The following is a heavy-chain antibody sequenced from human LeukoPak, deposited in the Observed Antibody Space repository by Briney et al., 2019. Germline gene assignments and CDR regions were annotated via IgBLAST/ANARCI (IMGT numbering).Heavy chain of an antibody. V-gene: IGHV5-51*01. CDR2: IYPGDSDT. CDR3: ARRGYYDSSGYYYPYYFDY. Sequence: GESLKISCKGSGYSFTSYWIGWVRQMPGKGLGWMGIIYPGDSDTRYSPSFQGQVTISADKSISTAYLQWSSLKASDTAMYYCARRGYYDSSGYYYPYYFDYWGQGTLVTVSS. D-gene: IGHD3-22*01. CDR1: GYSFTSYW. J-gene: IGHJ4*02.